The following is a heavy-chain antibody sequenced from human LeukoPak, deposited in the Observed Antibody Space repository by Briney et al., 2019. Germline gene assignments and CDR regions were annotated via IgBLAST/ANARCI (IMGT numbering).Heavy chain of an antibody. V-gene: IGHV3-48*03. CDR2: ISSSGSTI. Sequence: PGGSLRLSCAASGFTFSSYEMNWVRQAPGKGLEWVSYISSSGSTIYYADSVKGRFTISRDNAKNSLYLQMNSLRAEDTAVYYCARDEDDYVWGSNTRGAFDPWGQGTLVTVSS. CDR3: ARDEDDYVWGSNTRGAFDP. D-gene: IGHD3-16*01. CDR1: GFTFSSYE. J-gene: IGHJ5*02.